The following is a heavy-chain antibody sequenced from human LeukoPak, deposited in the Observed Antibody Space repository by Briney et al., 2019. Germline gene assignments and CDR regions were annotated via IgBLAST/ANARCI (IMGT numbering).Heavy chain of an antibody. CDR3: ARLITLLYYFDY. CDR2: IYHSGST. Sequence: SETLSLTCAVSGGSISSSNWWSWVRQPPGKGLEWIGEIYHSGSTNYNPSLKSRVTISVVKSKNQFSLKLSSVTAADTAVYYCARLITLLYYFDYWGQGTLVTVSS. D-gene: IGHD3-10*01. V-gene: IGHV4-4*02. J-gene: IGHJ4*02. CDR1: GGSISSSNW.